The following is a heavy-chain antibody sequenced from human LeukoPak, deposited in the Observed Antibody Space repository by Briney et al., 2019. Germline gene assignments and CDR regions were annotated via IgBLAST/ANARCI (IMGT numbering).Heavy chain of an antibody. V-gene: IGHV3-30*04. Sequence: GRSLRRSCAASGFTFSSYAMHWVRQAPGKGPEWVAVISYDGSNKYYADSVKGRFTISRDNSKDTLYLQMNSLRAEDTAVYYCARVPQGYYGSGCYLGAFDIWGQGTMVTVSS. CDR2: ISYDGSNK. CDR1: GFTFSSYA. D-gene: IGHD3-10*01. J-gene: IGHJ3*02. CDR3: ARVPQGYYGSGCYLGAFDI.